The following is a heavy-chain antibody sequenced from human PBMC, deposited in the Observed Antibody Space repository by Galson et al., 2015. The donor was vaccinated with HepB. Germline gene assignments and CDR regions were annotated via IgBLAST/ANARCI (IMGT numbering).Heavy chain of an antibody. CDR1: GYTFTSYG. D-gene: IGHD1-26*01. V-gene: IGHV1-18*01. CDR3: ARDTSGGSYYGPTDY. J-gene: IGHJ4*02. CDR2: ISAYNGNT. Sequence: SVKVSCKASGYTFTSYGISWVRQAPGQGLEWMGWISAYNGNTNYAQNLQGRVTMTTDSSTSTSYMELRSLRSDDTAVYYCARDTSGGSYYGPTDYWGQGTLVTVSS.